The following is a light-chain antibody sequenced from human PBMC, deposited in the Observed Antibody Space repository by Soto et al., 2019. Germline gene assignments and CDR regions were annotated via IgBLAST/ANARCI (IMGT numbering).Light chain of an antibody. CDR3: QQYNNWPRT. J-gene: IGKJ1*01. V-gene: IGKV3-15*01. CDR1: QNVSSN. Sequence: EIVMTQSPATLSVSPGERATLSCRASQNVSSNLAWYQQKPGQAPRLLIYGASTRATGIPARFSGSGFGTEFTLTISSLQSEDFAVYYCQQYNNWPRTFGQGTKV. CDR2: GAS.